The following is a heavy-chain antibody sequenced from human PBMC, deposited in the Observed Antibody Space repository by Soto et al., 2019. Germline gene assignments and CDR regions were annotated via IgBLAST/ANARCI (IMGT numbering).Heavy chain of an antibody. CDR1: GFTFSSYA. D-gene: IGHD3-22*01. CDR2: ISGSGGST. CDR3: AKDGGIVVALPFDY. Sequence: GGSLRLSCAASGFTFSSYAMSWVRQAPGKGLEWVSAISGSGGSTYYADSVKGRFTISRDNSKNTLYLQMNSLRAEDTVVYYCAKDGGIVVALPFDYGGQGTLVTVSS. V-gene: IGHV3-23*01. J-gene: IGHJ4*02.